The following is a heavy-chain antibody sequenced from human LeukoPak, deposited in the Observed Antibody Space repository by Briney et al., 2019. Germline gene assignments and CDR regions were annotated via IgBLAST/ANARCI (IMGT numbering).Heavy chain of an antibody. D-gene: IGHD6-19*01. Sequence: PGGSLRLSCAASGFTFSSYAMHWVRQAPGKGLEWVAVISYDGSNKYYADSVKGRFTISRDNSKNTLYLQMNSLRAEDTAVYYCARVDSSGWYESDYWGQGTLVTVYS. CDR2: ISYDGSNK. V-gene: IGHV3-30*04. CDR3: ARVDSSGWYESDY. J-gene: IGHJ4*02. CDR1: GFTFSSYA.